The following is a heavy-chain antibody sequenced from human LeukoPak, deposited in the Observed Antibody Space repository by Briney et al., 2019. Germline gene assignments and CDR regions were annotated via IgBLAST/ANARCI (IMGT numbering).Heavy chain of an antibody. V-gene: IGHV3-21*04. CDR3: ARDLYLLRGYSVYEARRQLYGIDV. D-gene: IGHD5/OR15-5a*01. J-gene: IGHJ6*02. CDR2: ISSRNKYR. Sequence: GGSLRLSCVASGFNFSNYRMNWVRQAPGKGLEWLSSISSRNKYRQYADSLKGRFTISRDNAKNSSYLQIDSLRAEDTAIYYCARDLYLLRGYSVYEARRQLYGIDVWGRGTTVTVSS. CDR1: GFNFSNYR.